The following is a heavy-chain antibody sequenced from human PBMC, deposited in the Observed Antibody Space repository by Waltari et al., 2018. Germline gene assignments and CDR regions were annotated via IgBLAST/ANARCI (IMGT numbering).Heavy chain of an antibody. J-gene: IGHJ4*02. V-gene: IGHV3-30*04. D-gene: IGHD4-4*01. CDR3: ARGYATDPLDY. CDR1: GFTFRDYA. CDR2: ISYDGTQT. Sequence: QLLESGGGVVQPGRSLRLCCAASGFTFRDYAMHWVRQAPGKGLEWVAIISYDGTQTFYADPVKGRFTITRDNYKNTVYLQMESLRGDDTASYYCARGYATDPLDYWGQGTLVTVSS.